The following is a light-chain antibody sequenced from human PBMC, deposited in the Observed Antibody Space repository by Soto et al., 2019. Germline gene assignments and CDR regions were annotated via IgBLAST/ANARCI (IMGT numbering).Light chain of an antibody. CDR3: AVWDDSLDGHAV. J-gene: IGLJ7*01. V-gene: IGLV1-44*01. CDR2: NNI. CDR1: SSNIGSNT. Sequence: QSVLTQPPSASRTPGQRVSISCSGSSSNIGSNTVRWYQHLPGTAPRLLIYNNIQRPSGVPDRFSGSKSGTSASLAISGLQSEDEADYYCAVWDDSLDGHAVFGGGTQLTVL.